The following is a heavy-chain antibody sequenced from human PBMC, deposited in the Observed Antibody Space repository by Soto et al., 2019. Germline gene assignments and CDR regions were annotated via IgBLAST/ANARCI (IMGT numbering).Heavy chain of an antibody. V-gene: IGHV3-7*01. CDR1: GFTFSSYW. J-gene: IGHJ3*02. Sequence: GGSLRLSCAASGFTFSSYWMSWVRQAPGKGLEWVANIKQDGSEKYYVDSVKGRFTISRDNAKNSLYLQMNSLRAEDTAVYYCARAIMVRGVIRSDAFDIWGQGTMVTVSS. CDR2: IKQDGSEK. D-gene: IGHD3-10*01. CDR3: ARAIMVRGVIRSDAFDI.